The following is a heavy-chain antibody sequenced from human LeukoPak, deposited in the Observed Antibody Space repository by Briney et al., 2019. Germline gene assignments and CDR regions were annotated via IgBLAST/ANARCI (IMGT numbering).Heavy chain of an antibody. Sequence: ASVKVSCKASGYTFTTYGITWVRQAPGQGLEWMGWISAYNGNTNYAQKLQGRVTMTTDTSTSTAYMELRSLRSDDTAVYYCARQLGYCSGGSCPNWFDPWGQGILVTVSS. J-gene: IGHJ5*02. CDR3: ARQLGYCSGGSCPNWFDP. V-gene: IGHV1-18*01. CDR1: GYTFTTYG. D-gene: IGHD2-15*01. CDR2: ISAYNGNT.